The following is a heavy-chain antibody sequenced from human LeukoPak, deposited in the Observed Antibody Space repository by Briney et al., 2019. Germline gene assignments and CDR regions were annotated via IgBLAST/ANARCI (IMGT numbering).Heavy chain of an antibody. D-gene: IGHD1-26*01. CDR1: GYTFTNNF. CDR3: ATVMQWELPVLNEYAFDI. V-gene: IGHV1-46*01. CDR2: INPIGDNT. Sequence: ASMKVSCKASGYTFTNNFMHWVRQAPGQGPEWMGIINPIGDNTWYAQKFQGRVTMTEDTSTDTAYMELSSLRSEDTAVNYCATVMQWELPVLNEYAFDIWGQGTMVTVSS. J-gene: IGHJ3*02.